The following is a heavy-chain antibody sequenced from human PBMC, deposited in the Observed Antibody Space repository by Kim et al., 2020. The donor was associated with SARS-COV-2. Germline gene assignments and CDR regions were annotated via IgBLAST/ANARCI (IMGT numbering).Heavy chain of an antibody. CDR1: GFTFSNAW. V-gene: IGHV3-15*01. CDR2: IKSKTDGGTR. D-gene: IGHD2-15*01. Sequence: GGSLRLSCAASGFTFSNAWMSWVRQAPGKGLEWVGRIKSKTDGGTRDYAAPVKGRFSISRDDSKNTLYLQMNSLKTEDTAVYYCSTADCSGGSCYTSSIWGQGTMVAVSS. J-gene: IGHJ3*02. CDR3: STADCSGGSCYTSSI.